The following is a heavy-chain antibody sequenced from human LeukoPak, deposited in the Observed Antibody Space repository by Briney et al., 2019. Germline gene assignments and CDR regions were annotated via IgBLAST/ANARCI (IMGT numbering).Heavy chain of an antibody. CDR2: IYYSGST. V-gene: IGHV4-34*01. CDR3: ARVYYYYYYMDV. J-gene: IGHJ6*03. Sequence: SETLSLTCAVYGGSFSGYYWSWIRQPPGKGLEWIGSIYYSGSTYYNPSLKSRVTISVDTSKNQFSLKLSSVTAADTAVYYCARVYYYYYYMDVWGKGTTVTISS. CDR1: GGSFSGYY.